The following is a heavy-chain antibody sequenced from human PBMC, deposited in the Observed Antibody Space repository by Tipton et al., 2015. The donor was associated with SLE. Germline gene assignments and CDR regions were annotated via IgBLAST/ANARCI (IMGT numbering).Heavy chain of an antibody. J-gene: IGHJ2*01. Sequence: TLSLTCTVSGGSLRSYYWTWIRQPAGKGLEWIGRVYFGGSTNYNPSLKSRVAISLDTSKNQFSLKLKSVTAADTAVYYCAREFLNPVTTVHYYFDLWGRGTLATVSS. V-gene: IGHV4-4*07. D-gene: IGHD4-11*01. CDR2: VYFGGST. CDR3: AREFLNPVTTVHYYFDL. CDR1: GGSLRSYY.